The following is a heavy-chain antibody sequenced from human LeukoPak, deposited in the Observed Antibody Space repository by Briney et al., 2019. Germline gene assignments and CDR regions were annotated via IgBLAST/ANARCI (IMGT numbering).Heavy chain of an antibody. Sequence: GGSLELFCAASGFTFSSFWMHLVRQAPGKGLVLVLRFNSDGSSTSYADSVKGRFTISRDNAKNTLYLQINSLRAEDTAVYYCARVELQWFEKFPNQYYFDYWGQGTLVTVSS. CDR3: ARVELQWFEKFPNQYYFDY. J-gene: IGHJ4*02. V-gene: IGHV3-74*01. CDR2: FNSDGSST. CDR1: GFTFSSFW. D-gene: IGHD3-10*01.